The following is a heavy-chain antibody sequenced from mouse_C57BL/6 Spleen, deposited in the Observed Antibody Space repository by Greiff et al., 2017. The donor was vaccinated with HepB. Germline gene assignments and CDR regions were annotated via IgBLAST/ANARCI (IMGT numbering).Heavy chain of an antibody. J-gene: IGHJ2*01. Sequence: DVHLVESGGGLVKPGGSLKLSCAASGFTFSSYAMSWVRQTPEKRLEWVATISDGGSYTYYPDNVKGRFTISRDNAKNKLYLQMSHLKSEDTAMYYCARDSNYFDYWGQGTTLTVSS. D-gene: IGHD1-1*01. CDR2: ISDGGSYT. CDR3: ARDSNYFDY. V-gene: IGHV5-4*01. CDR1: GFTFSSYA.